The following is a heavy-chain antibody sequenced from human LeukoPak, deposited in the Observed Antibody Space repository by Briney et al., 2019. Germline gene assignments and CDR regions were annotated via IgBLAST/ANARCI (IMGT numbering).Heavy chain of an antibody. D-gene: IGHD3-10*01. CDR1: GGSISTSNFY. Sequence: SETLSLTCTVSGGSISTSNFYWGWIRQPPGKGLEWIGSIYYSGSTYYNPSLKSRVSISVDTSKNQFSLKLSSVTAADTAVYYCARDARVQKWFGELLKTTTYYFDYWGQGTLVTVSS. CDR3: ARDARVQKWFGELLKTTTYYFDY. J-gene: IGHJ4*02. V-gene: IGHV4-39*07. CDR2: IYYSGST.